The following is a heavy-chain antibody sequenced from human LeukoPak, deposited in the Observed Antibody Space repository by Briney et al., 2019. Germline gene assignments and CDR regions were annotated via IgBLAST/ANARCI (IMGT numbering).Heavy chain of an antibody. D-gene: IGHD6-6*01. Sequence: GGSLRLSCAASGFTFSSYGMHWVRQAPGKGLEWVAVISYDGSNKYYADSVKGRFTISRDNSKNTLYLQMNSLRAEDTAVYYCAKADSWSSSSSPDYWGQGTLVTVSS. V-gene: IGHV3-30*18. CDR1: GFTFSSYG. CDR2: ISYDGSNK. J-gene: IGHJ4*02. CDR3: AKADSWSSSSSPDY.